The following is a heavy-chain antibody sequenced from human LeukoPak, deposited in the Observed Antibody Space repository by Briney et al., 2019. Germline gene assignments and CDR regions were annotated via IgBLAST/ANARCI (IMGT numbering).Heavy chain of an antibody. V-gene: IGHV3-7*03. CDR1: RFTFRSYW. D-gene: IGHD6-19*01. Sequence: GGSLRLSCAASRFTFRSYWMSWVRQAPGEGLEWVAYIKEVGSEKSYADSVKGRFTISRDNATNSMYLQMNRLRAEDTAVYYCARLGNGWLDYWGQGTLVTVSS. CDR3: ARLGNGWLDY. J-gene: IGHJ4*02. CDR2: IKEVGSEK.